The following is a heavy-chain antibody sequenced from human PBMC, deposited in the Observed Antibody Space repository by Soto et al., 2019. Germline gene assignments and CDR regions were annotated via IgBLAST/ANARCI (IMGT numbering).Heavy chain of an antibody. D-gene: IGHD4-17*01. CDR3: ATTVTTASDYYYGMDV. V-gene: IGHV5-51*01. Sequence: PGESLKISCQGSGYSFTSYWIGWVRQMPGKGLEWMGIIYPGDSDTRYSPSFQGQVTISADKSISTAYLQWSSLKASDTAMYYCATTVTTASDYYYGMDVWGQGTTVTVSS. CDR2: IYPGDSDT. J-gene: IGHJ6*02. CDR1: GYSFTSYW.